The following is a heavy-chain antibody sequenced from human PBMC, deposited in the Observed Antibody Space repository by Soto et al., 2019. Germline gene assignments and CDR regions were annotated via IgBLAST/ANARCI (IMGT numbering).Heavy chain of an antibody. Sequence: QVQLQQWGAGLLKPSETLSLTCAVSGGSFSGYYWNWIRPPPGKGLEWIGEINHSGSTNYNPSLKRRVTRSVDTSKNQFSLKLSAVTAADTAGYYGARGYGRNFDYWGQGTLVTVSS. V-gene: IGHV4-34*01. CDR3: ARGYGRNFDY. D-gene: IGHD3-10*01. CDR2: INHSGST. J-gene: IGHJ4*02. CDR1: GGSFSGYY.